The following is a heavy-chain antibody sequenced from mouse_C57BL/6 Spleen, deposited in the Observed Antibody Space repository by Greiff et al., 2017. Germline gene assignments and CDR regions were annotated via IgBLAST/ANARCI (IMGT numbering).Heavy chain of an antibody. Sequence: QVQLQQSGAELVRPGTSVKVSCKASGYAFPNYLIEWVKQRPGQGLEWIGVINPGSGGTTYTEKFKGQATLTADTSSSTAYMPLSSLTSEASAVYFCARSGDYDGYFDVGGTGTTVTVSS. D-gene: IGHD2-4*01. J-gene: IGHJ1*03. CDR1: GYAFPNYL. CDR2: INPGSGGT. CDR3: ARSGDYDGYFDV. V-gene: IGHV1-54*01.